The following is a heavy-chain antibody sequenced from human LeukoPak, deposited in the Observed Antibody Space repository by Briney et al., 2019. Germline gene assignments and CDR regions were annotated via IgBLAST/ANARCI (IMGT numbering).Heavy chain of an antibody. CDR3: ARDYYGSGP. D-gene: IGHD3-10*01. CDR2: TIPILGIA. V-gene: IGHV1-69*04. CDR1: GGTFSSYA. Sequence: ASVKVSCKASGGTFSSYAISWVRQAPGQGLEWMGRTIPILGIANYAQKFQGRVTITADKSTSTAYMELSSLGSEDTAVYYCARDYYGSGPWGQGTLVTVSS. J-gene: IGHJ5*02.